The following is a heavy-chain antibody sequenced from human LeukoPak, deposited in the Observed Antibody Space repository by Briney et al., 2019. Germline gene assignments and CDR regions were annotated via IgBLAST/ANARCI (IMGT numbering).Heavy chain of an antibody. CDR3: ARDLLLAGVDHDY. J-gene: IGHJ4*02. Sequence: HSGGSLRLSCAASGFTFSSYWMSWVRQAPGKGLEWVANIKQDGSEIYYVESVKGRFTISRDNAKNSLYLQMNSLRAEDTAVYYCARDLLLAGVDHDYWGQGTLVTVSS. V-gene: IGHV3-7*04. CDR1: GFTFSSYW. D-gene: IGHD6-19*01. CDR2: IKQDGSEI.